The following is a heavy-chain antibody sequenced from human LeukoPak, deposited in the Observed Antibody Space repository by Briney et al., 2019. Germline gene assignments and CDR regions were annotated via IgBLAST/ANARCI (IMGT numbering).Heavy chain of an antibody. CDR3: ARRVGSKSSGYYMDV. D-gene: IGHD6-19*01. V-gene: IGHV5-51*01. Sequence: GESLKISYQGSGFSFPIYWIGRVRQMPGKGLEWMGNIYPGDSDTTYSPSFQGQVSISADRSISTAYLQWSSLKTSDSAIYYCARRVGSKSSGYYMDVWGNGTTVTVPS. J-gene: IGHJ6*03. CDR2: IYPGDSDT. CDR1: GFSFPIYW.